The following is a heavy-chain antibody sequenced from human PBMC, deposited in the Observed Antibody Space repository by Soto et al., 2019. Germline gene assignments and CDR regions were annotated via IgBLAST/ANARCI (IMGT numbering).Heavy chain of an antibody. V-gene: IGHV3-73*01. J-gene: IGHJ5*02. D-gene: IGHD3-16*01. CDR3: RRTITASDP. Sequence: GGSLRLSCAAAGVNFRGSAVHWVRQATGKGLEWVGRIRSKANSYATAYAASVKGRFTISRDDSKNTAYLQMNSLKTEDTAVYYGRRTITASDPWGKGTLVPVS. CDR1: GVNFRGSA. CDR2: IRSKANSYAT.